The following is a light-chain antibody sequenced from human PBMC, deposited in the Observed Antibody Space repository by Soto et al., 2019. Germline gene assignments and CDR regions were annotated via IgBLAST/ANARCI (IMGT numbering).Light chain of an antibody. CDR1: GGDIGAYNY. CDR3: TSYTTTMTLVI. CDR2: EVS. V-gene: IGLV2-14*01. Sequence: QSALTQPASVSGSLGQSITLSCTGSGGDIGAYNYVSWYQQHPGKAPKLLIYEVSNRPSGISNRFSGSKSGNTASLTISGLQVEDEADYYCTSYTTTMTLVIFGGGTKLTVL. J-gene: IGLJ2*01.